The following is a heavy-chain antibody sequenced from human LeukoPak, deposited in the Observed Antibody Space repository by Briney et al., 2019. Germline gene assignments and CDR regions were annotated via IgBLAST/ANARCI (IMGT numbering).Heavy chain of an antibody. V-gene: IGHV3-30*03. CDR1: GFTFNSYD. CDR3: ARDLYPSQYTILTGPFDY. D-gene: IGHD3-9*01. CDR2: VSFDGKIR. Sequence: GGSLRLSCAASGFTFNSYDMNWVRQAPGKGLEWLAVVSFDGKIRHYADSVKGRFTPSRDNSKNTLFLHMSSLRIEDTAVYYCARDLYPSQYTILTGPFDYWGQGTLVTVSS. J-gene: IGHJ4*02.